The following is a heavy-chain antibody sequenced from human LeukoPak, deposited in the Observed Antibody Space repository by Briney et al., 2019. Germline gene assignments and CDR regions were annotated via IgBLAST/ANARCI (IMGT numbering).Heavy chain of an antibody. V-gene: IGHV4/OR15-8*02. Sequence: SETLSLTCGVSGXSISGTNWWSWVRQPPGQGLEWIGETSLAGQTNYNPSLNGRVTMSLDKSSNQLSLHLTSVTAADTATYFCSRESGPFCPFGYWGQGTLVIVSS. CDR3: SRESGPFCPFGY. D-gene: IGHD1-26*01. J-gene: IGHJ4*02. CDR1: GXSISGTNW. CDR2: TSLAGQT.